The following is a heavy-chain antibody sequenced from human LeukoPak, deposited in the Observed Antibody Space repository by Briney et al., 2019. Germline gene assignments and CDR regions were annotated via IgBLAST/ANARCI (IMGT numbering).Heavy chain of an antibody. CDR3: ARACSTSCPRGDAFDI. CDR1: GGSISSGSYY. V-gene: IGHV4-61*02. D-gene: IGHD2-2*01. J-gene: IGHJ3*02. Sequence: SETLSLTCTVSGGSISSGSYYWSWIRQPAGKGLEWIGRIYTSGSTNYNPSLKSRVTISVDTSKNQFSLKLSSVTAADTAVYYCARACSTSCPRGDAFDIWGQGTMVTVSS. CDR2: IYTSGST.